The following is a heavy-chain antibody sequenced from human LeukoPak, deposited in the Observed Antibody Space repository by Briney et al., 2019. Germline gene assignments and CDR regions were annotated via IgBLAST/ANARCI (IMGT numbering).Heavy chain of an antibody. CDR1: GFTFDDYT. CDR3: AKDLVAAAGNGYFQH. J-gene: IGHJ1*01. Sequence: GGSLRLSWAASGFTFDDYTMHWVRQAPGKGLEWVSLISWDGGSTYYADSVKGRFTISRDNSKNSLYLQMNSLRTEDTALYYCAKDLVAAAGNGYFQHWGQGTLVTVSS. CDR2: ISWDGGST. D-gene: IGHD6-13*01. V-gene: IGHV3-43*01.